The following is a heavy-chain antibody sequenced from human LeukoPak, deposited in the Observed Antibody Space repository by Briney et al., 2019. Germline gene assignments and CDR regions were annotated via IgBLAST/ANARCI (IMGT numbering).Heavy chain of an antibody. CDR1: GGSISSGGYY. J-gene: IGHJ4*02. D-gene: IGHD3-22*01. V-gene: IGHV4-31*03. CDR3: ARRSSGYSPNFDY. CDR2: IYYGGST. Sequence: SQTLSLTCSVSGGSISSGGYYWSWIRQHPGKGLEWIGYIYYGGSTSYNPSLKSRVTISVDTSRNQFSLKLSSVTAADTAVYYCARRSSGYSPNFDYWGQGTQVTVSS.